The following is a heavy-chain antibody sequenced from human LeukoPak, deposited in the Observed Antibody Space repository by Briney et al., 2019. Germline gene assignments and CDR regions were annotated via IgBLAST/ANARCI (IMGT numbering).Heavy chain of an antibody. CDR3: ASRPYYDFWSGFDY. J-gene: IGHJ4*02. V-gene: IGHV3-30-3*01. Sequence: GGSLRLSCAASGFTFSSYAMHWVRQAPGKGLEWVAVISYDGSNKYYADSVKGRFTISRDNSKNTLYLQMNSLRAEDTAVYYCASRPYYDFWSGFDYWGQGTLVTVSS. CDR2: ISYDGSNK. CDR1: GFTFSSYA. D-gene: IGHD3-3*01.